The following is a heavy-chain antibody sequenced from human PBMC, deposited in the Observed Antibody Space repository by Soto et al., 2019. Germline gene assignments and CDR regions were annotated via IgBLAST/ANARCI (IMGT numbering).Heavy chain of an antibody. J-gene: IGHJ3*02. CDR2: INHSGST. CDR1: GGSFSGYY. CDR3: ASASNRKAFDI. Sequence: PSETLSLTCAVYGGSFSGYYWIWIRQPPGKGLEWIGEINHSGSTNYNPSLKSRVTISVDTSKNQFSLKLSSVTAADTAVYYCASASNRKAFDIWGQGTMVTVSS. V-gene: IGHV4-34*01.